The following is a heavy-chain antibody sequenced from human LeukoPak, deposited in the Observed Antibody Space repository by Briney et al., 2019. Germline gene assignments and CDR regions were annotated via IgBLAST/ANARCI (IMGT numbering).Heavy chain of an antibody. CDR1: GGSISSHY. V-gene: IGHV4-59*11. CDR2: IYYSGST. D-gene: IGHD3-9*01. Sequence: SETLSLTCTVSGGSISSHYWSWIRQPPGKGLEWIGYIYYSGSTNYNPSLKSRVTISVDTSKNQFSLKLSSVTAADTAVYYCASGAGHYDILTGYPHYGHFNVWGKGTTVTVSS. CDR3: ASGAGHYDILTGYPHYGHFNV. J-gene: IGHJ6*04.